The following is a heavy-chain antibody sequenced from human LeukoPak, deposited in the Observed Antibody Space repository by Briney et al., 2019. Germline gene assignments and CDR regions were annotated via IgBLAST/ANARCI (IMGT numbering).Heavy chain of an antibody. J-gene: IGHJ4*02. Sequence: GRSLRLSCAASGFTFSSYDMHWVAQAPGKGLEWVTVMSYDGSNKYHGDSVKGRFTISRDNSKNTLYLKMNSLRAEDTAVYYCAKEGSNGDFDYWGQGTLVTVSS. CDR1: GFTFSSYD. V-gene: IGHV3-30*18. CDR3: AKEGSNGDFDY. CDR2: MSYDGSNK. D-gene: IGHD1-26*01.